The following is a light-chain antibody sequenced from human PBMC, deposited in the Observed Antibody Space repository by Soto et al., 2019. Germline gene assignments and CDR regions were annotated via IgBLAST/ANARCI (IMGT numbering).Light chain of an antibody. V-gene: IGKV1-5*01. J-gene: IGKJ1*01. CDR1: QSISSW. Sequence: DIQITQSPSTLSASVGDRVTITCRASQSISSWLAWYQQKPGKAPKLLIYDASSLESGVPSRFSGSGSGTEFTLTISSMKPDEFATDYCQQYGSSPTVGQGPKGEIK. CDR2: DAS. CDR3: QQYGSSPT.